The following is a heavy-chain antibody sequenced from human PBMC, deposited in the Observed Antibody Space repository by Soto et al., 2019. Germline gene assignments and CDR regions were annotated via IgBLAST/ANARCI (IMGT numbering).Heavy chain of an antibody. V-gene: IGHV3-23*01. D-gene: IGHD2-15*01. CDR1: GFTFSSYA. CDR3: EKTLGYCSGGSCFYYFDS. CDR2: ISGSGGST. J-gene: IGHJ4*02. Sequence: GGSLRLSCAASGFTFSSYAMSWVRQAPGKGLEWVSAISGSGGSTYYADSVKGRFTISRDNSKNTLYLQMNSLRAEDTDVTYCEKTLGYCSGGSCFYYFDSWGQGTLVTVSS.